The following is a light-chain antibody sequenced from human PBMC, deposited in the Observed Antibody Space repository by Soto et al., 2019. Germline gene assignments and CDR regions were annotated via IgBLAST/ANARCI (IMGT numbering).Light chain of an antibody. CDR1: QSIGSW. J-gene: IGKJ2*01. Sequence: DIQMTQSPSTRSASVGDRVTITCRASQSIGSWLAWYQQKPGKAPNLLIYKASSLESGVPSRFSGSGSGTEFTLTISSLQPDDFATYYCQQYDVYPYTFGQGTKLEIK. CDR3: QQYDVYPYT. V-gene: IGKV1-5*03. CDR2: KAS.